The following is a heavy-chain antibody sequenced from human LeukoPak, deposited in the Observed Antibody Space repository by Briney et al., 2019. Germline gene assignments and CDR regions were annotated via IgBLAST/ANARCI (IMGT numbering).Heavy chain of an antibody. V-gene: IGHV3-74*01. CDR2: ITNDGSST. CDR3: ARVDSSSGSFDY. Sequence: GGSLRLSCAASGLTFSSHWMHWVRQAPGKGLVWVSRITNDGSSTTYADSVKGRFTISRDNAKNMLYLQVNSLRAEDTAVYYCARVDSSSGSFDYWGQGTLVTVSS. CDR1: GLTFSSHW. J-gene: IGHJ4*02. D-gene: IGHD3-22*01.